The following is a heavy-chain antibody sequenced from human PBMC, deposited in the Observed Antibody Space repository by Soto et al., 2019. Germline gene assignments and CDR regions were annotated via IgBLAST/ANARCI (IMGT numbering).Heavy chain of an antibody. CDR2: IYHSGNT. D-gene: IGHD2-2*01. CDR3: ARHLGYCSSTNCYAWFAP. V-gene: IGHV4-59*08. J-gene: IGHJ5*02. Sequence: SETLSLTCTVSGGSISSYYWSWIRQPPGKGLEWIGYIYHSGNTNYNPSLKSRVTISADTSKNQFSLKLSSVTAADTAVYYCARHLGYCSSTNCYAWFAPCGQGTLVTVSS. CDR1: GGSISSYY.